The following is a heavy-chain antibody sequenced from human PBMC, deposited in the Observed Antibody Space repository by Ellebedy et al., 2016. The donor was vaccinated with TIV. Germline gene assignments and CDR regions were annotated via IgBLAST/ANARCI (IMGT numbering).Heavy chain of an antibody. D-gene: IGHD1-20*01. J-gene: IGHJ3*02. V-gene: IGHV1-8*02. CDR2: VNPKSNRM. CDR1: GYTFANYD. CDR3: ARGHNWDAATTYAFDT. Sequence: ASVKVSXXASGYTFANYDVNWVRQATGQGLEWMAWVNPKSNRMGTAPNFQGRVTVTRDTATSTVYMELSGLTSDDTAVYYCARGHNWDAATTYAFDTWGQGTLVIVSS.